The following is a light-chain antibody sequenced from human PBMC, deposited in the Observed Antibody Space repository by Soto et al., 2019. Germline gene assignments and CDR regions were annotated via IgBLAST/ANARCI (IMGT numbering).Light chain of an antibody. CDR3: QQRSYRPSIT. CDR1: QSVSTY. V-gene: IGKV3-11*01. J-gene: IGKJ5*01. CDR2: DAS. Sequence: IVLKKYTATVSLSPGESAPLSCRASQSVSTYLAWDQQKPGQGPSLLIYDASSRATGIPARVSGSGSGTDFALTISSLDPEYYAVEYCQQRSYRPSITFGQGTRVEMK.